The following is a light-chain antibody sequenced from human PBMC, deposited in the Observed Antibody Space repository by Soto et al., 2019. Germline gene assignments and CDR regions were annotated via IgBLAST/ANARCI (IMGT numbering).Light chain of an antibody. Sequence: EIVLTQSPATLSLSPGERATLSCRASQSVSSYLAWYQQKPGQAPRLLIYDASNRATCIPARFSGSGSGTDFTLTISSREPEDFAVYYCQQRSNCLFTFVPGTQVDI. CDR3: QQRSNCLFT. V-gene: IGKV3-11*01. CDR2: DAS. CDR1: QSVSSY. J-gene: IGKJ3*01.